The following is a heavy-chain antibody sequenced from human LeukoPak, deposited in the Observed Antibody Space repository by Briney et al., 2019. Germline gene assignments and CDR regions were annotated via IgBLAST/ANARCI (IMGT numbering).Heavy chain of an antibody. CDR1: GFTFSSYA. D-gene: IGHD3-16*01. V-gene: IGHV3-23*01. J-gene: IGHJ6*03. CDR2: MSGSGGST. Sequence: GGSLRLSCAASGFTFSSYAMSWVRQAPGKGLEWVSVMSGSGGSTYYADSVKGRFTISRDNSKNTLYVQMNSLRVDDTAVYYCAKAPRFGDHAAEYFYYYMDVWGKGTTVTVSS. CDR3: AKAPRFGDHAAEYFYYYMDV.